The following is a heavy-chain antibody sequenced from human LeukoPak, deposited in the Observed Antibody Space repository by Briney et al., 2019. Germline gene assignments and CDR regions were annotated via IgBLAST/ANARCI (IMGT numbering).Heavy chain of an antibody. CDR2: IWYDGGNK. CDR1: GFTFSSYG. J-gene: IGHJ4*02. D-gene: IGHD6-13*01. Sequence: GGSLRLSCAASGFTFSSYGMHWVRQAPGKGLEWVAVIWYDGGNKYYADSVKGRFTISRDNSKNTLYLQMNSLRAEDTAVYYCARDKLDSSSWYYFDYWGQGTLVTVSS. V-gene: IGHV3-33*01. CDR3: ARDKLDSSSWYYFDY.